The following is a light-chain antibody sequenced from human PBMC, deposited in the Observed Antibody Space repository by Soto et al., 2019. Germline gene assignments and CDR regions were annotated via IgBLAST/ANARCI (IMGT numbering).Light chain of an antibody. V-gene: IGKV2-30*01. J-gene: IGKJ5*01. Sequence: DVVMTQSPLSLPVTLGQPASISCRSSQSLVYSDGNTYLTWFQQRPGQSPRSLIYKVSNRDSGVPDRFTGSWSGTAFTLKISRVQAEDVGVYYCMQGTHWPPITFDHGTRLEIK. CDR3: MQGTHWPPIT. CDR2: KVS. CDR1: QSLVYSDGNTY.